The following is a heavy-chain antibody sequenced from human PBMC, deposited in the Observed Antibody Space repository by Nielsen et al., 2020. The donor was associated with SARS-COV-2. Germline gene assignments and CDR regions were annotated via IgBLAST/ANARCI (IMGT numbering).Heavy chain of an antibody. CDR2: IKSKTDGGTI. V-gene: IGHV3-15*01. D-gene: IGHD3-10*01. Sequence: GESLKISCAASGFTFTNAWMSWVRQAPGKGLEWVGRIKSKTDGGTIDYAAPVKGRVTVSRDDSKNVVYLQMNSLKTEDTAVYYCATTEGTSWLGDFCLYWGQGTLVTVSP. CDR1: GFTFTNAW. CDR3: ATTEGTSWLGDFCLY. J-gene: IGHJ4*02.